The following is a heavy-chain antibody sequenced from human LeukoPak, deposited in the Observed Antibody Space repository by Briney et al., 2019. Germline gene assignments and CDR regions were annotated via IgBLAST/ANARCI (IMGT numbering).Heavy chain of an antibody. CDR2: ISAYNGNT. CDR1: GYTFTSYG. CDR3: ASSAVARLAYYYYYMDV. V-gene: IGHV1-18*01. Sequence: GASVKVSCKASGYTFTSYGISWVRQAPGQGLEWMGWISAYNGNTNYAQKLQGRVTMTTDTSTSTAYMELRSLRSDDTAVYYCASSAVARLAYYYYYMDVWGKGTTVTVSS. D-gene: IGHD6-19*01. J-gene: IGHJ6*03.